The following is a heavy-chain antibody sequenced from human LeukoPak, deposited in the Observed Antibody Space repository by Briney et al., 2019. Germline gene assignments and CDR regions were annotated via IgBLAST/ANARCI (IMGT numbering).Heavy chain of an antibody. J-gene: IGHJ6*02. CDR2: IYYSGST. V-gene: IGHV4-61*08. Sequence: SETLSLTCTVSGGSISSGDYYWSWIRQPPGKGLEWIGYIYYSGSTNYNPSLKSRVTISVDTSKNQFSLKLSSVTAADTAVYYCARGPAVAGTHGMDVWGQGTTVTVSS. CDR1: GGSISSGDYY. D-gene: IGHD6-19*01. CDR3: ARGPAVAGTHGMDV.